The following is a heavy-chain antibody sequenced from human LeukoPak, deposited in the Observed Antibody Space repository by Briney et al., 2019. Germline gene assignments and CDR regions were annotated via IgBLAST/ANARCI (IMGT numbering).Heavy chain of an antibody. J-gene: IGHJ5*02. CDR2: IYYSGST. Sequence: PSETLSLTCTVSGGSISSYYWSWIRQPPVKGLEWIGYIYYSGSTNYNPSLKSRVTISVDTSKNQFSLKLSSVTAADTAVYYCARVRSSGSGNNWFDPWGQGALVTVSS. V-gene: IGHV4-59*12. D-gene: IGHD6-19*01. CDR1: GGSISSYY. CDR3: ARVRSSGSGNNWFDP.